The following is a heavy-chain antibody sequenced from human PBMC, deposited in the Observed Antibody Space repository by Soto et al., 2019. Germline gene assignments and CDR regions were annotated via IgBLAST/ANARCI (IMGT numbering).Heavy chain of an antibody. J-gene: IGHJ4*02. Sequence: QVQLVQSGAEVKKPGASVKISCKASGYTFIHYYIHWVRQAPGQGLEWMAIINPNGGSTNYAQKFEGRVTVTSHTSTTTVSMELTSLESDDTAVYFCARSLLQGDFWGQGTLVTVSS. CDR2: INPNGGST. CDR1: GYTFIHYY. D-gene: IGHD2-21*01. CDR3: ARSLLQGDF. V-gene: IGHV1-46*01.